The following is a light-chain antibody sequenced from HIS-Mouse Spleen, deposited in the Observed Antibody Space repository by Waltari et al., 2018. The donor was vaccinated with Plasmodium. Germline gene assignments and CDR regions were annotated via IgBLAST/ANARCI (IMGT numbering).Light chain of an antibody. V-gene: IGKV3-11*01. CDR1: QSVSSY. J-gene: IGKJ5*01. CDR2: DAS. CDR3: QQRSNWPPT. Sequence: EIVLTQSPATLSLSPGERATLSCMASQSVSSYLAWYQQKPGQAPRLLIYDASNRATGIPARFSGSGSGTDFTLTIRSLEPEDFALYYCQQRSNWPPTFGQGTRLEIK.